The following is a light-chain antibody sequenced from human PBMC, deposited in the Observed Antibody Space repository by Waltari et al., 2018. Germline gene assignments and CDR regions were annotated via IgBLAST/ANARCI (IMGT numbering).Light chain of an antibody. CDR2: DNS. V-gene: IGLV1-40*01. Sequence: QTVLTQPPSVSGAPGQRVTFACTGLTTKLLIFDNSVRPSGVPDRFSGSKSGTSASLAISGLQAEDEADYYCQSYVRSLSASVYGGGTKLTVL. CDR3: QSYVRSLSASV. J-gene: IGLJ3*02.